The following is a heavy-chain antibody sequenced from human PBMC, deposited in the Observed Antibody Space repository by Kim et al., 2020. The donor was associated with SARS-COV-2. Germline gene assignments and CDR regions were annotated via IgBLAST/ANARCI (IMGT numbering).Heavy chain of an antibody. CDR3: ARRGYNWNDPIDY. Sequence: YNPSLKGRVTISVDTSKNQFSLKLSSVTAADTAVYYCARRGYNWNDPIDYWGQGTLVTVSS. D-gene: IGHD1-1*01. J-gene: IGHJ4*02. V-gene: IGHV4-59*08.